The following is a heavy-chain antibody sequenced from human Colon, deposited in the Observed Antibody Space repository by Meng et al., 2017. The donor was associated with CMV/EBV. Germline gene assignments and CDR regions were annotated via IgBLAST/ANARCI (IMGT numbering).Heavy chain of an antibody. Sequence: VSCKTSGYTFTGYKIHWVRQAPGQGLEWMGWINPNMGGTTFAQKFQGRVTVTRDTSISTVYMELNSLRSDDTAVYYCARAGDDYFDFWGQGTLVTAPQ. J-gene: IGHJ4*02. V-gene: IGHV1-2*02. CDR2: INPNMGGT. D-gene: IGHD5-24*01. CDR1: GYTFTGYK. CDR3: ARAGDDYFDF.